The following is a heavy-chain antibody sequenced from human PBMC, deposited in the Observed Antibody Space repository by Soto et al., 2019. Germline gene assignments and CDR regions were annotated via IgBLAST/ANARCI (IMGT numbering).Heavy chain of an antibody. CDR3: ARCGGIYCTNGVCYTPYFDY. V-gene: IGHV4-31*03. D-gene: IGHD2-8*01. Sequence: QVQLQESGPGLVKPSQTLSLTCTVSGGSISSGGYYWSWIRQHPGKGLEWIGYIYYSGSTYYNPSLKSRVTISVDTSKNQFSLKLSSVTAADTAVYYCARCGGIYCTNGVCYTPYFDYWGQGTLVTVSS. CDR1: GGSISSGGYY. CDR2: IYYSGST. J-gene: IGHJ4*02.